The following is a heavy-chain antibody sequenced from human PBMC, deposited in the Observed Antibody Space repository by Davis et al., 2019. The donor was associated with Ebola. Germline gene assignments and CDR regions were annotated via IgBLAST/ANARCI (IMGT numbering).Heavy chain of an antibody. V-gene: IGHV3-15*01. Sequence: GGSLRLSCAASGFTFSNAWMSWVRQAPGKGLEWVGRIKSKTGGGTTDYAAPVKGRFTISRDDSKNTLYLQMNSLKTEDTAVYYCTTALWFGELLNSDYWGQGTLVTVSS. CDR3: TTALWFGELLNSDY. CDR1: GFTFSNAW. D-gene: IGHD3-10*01. CDR2: IKSKTGGGTT. J-gene: IGHJ4*02.